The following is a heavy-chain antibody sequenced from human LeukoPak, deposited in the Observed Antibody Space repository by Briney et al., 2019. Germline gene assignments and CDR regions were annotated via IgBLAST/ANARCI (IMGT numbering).Heavy chain of an antibody. CDR2: IRYDGNNK. CDR1: GFTFSTYG. V-gene: IGHV3-30*02. Sequence: GGSLRLSCAASGFTFSTYGMHWARQAPGKGLEGVAVIRYDGNNKYYADSVKGRFTISRDNSKNTPYLQMNSLRAEDTAVYYCAKGPRGGSYQPGGFFDYWGQGTLVTVSS. D-gene: IGHD1-26*01. CDR3: AKGPRGGSYQPGGFFDY. J-gene: IGHJ4*02.